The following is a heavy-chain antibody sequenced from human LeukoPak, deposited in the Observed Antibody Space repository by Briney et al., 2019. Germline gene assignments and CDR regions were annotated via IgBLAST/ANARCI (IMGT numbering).Heavy chain of an antibody. Sequence: PSETLSLPCTVSGGSISSYYWSWIRQPPGKGLEWIGYIYYSGSTSYNPSLKRRVTISVDTSKDQFSLKLSSVTAAGTAVYYCARVDWNWYFDLWGRGTLVTVSS. J-gene: IGHJ2*01. CDR3: ARVDWNWYFDL. CDR1: GGSISSYY. D-gene: IGHD3-9*01. CDR2: IYYSGST. V-gene: IGHV4-59*13.